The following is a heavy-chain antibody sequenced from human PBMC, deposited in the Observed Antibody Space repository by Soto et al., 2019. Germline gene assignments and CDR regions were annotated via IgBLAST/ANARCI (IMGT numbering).Heavy chain of an antibody. J-gene: IGHJ4*02. CDR1: GYTFAGYY. CDR3: GRGRSGELVVFY. D-gene: IGHD1-7*01. Sequence: QVQLVQSGAEVKASGASVKVSCTASGYTFAGYYIHWVRQAPGQGLEWVGEISPKSGGTRYAQKFQGRVTMTKDTSITTVYMELSNLSPDDTAVYYCGRGRSGELVVFYWGQGTLVTVHS. CDR2: ISPKSGGT. V-gene: IGHV1-2*02.